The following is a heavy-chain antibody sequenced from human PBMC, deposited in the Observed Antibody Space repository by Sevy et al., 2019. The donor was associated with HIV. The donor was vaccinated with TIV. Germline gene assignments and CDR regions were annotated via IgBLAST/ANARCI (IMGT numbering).Heavy chain of an antibody. CDR2: IYYSGST. Sequence: SETLSLTCTVSGGSVSSGSYYWSWIRQPPGKGLEWIGYIYYSGSTNYNPSLKSRVTISVDTSKNQFSLKLSSVTAADTAVYYCARDYCSGGSCYVRNFDYWGQGTLVTVSS. CDR3: ARDYCSGGSCYVRNFDY. D-gene: IGHD2-15*01. CDR1: GGSVSSGSYY. V-gene: IGHV4-61*01. J-gene: IGHJ4*02.